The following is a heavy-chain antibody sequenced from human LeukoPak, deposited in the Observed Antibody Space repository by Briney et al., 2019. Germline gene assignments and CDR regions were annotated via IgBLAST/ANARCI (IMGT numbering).Heavy chain of an antibody. D-gene: IGHD2/OR15-2a*01. CDR1: GFTFSSYE. CDR2: ISSSGSTI. V-gene: IGHV3-48*03. J-gene: IGHJ6*02. CDR3: AREGVSEGRIRYYYYYYGMDV. Sequence: PGGSLRLSCAASGFTFSSYEMNWVRQAPGKGLEWVSYISSSGSTIYYADSVKGRFTISRDNAKNSLYLQMDSLRAEDTAVYYCAREGVSEGRIRYYYYYYGMDVWGQGPRSPSP.